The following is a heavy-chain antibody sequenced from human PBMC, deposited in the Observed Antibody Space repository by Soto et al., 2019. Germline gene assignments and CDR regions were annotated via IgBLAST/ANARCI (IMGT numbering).Heavy chain of an antibody. D-gene: IGHD2-2*01. CDR3: ARGCWKYCISTSCYSGV. V-gene: IGHV4-31*03. CDR1: GGSISSGGYY. Sequence: SETLSLTCTVSGGSISSGGYYWSWIRQHPGKGLEWIGYIYYSGSTYYNPSLKSRVTISVDTSKNQFSLKLSSVTAADTAVYYCARGCWKYCISTSCYSGVLGQATTVTGSS. CDR2: IYYSGST. J-gene: IGHJ6*02.